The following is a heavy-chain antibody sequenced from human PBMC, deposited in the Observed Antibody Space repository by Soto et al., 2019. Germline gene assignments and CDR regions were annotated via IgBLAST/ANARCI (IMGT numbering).Heavy chain of an antibody. J-gene: IGHJ4*02. Sequence: QVQLVQSGAEVKKPGSSVKVSCKASGGTFSSYAISWVRQAPGQGLEWMGGIIPIFGTANYAQKFQGRVTITADESTSTADMELSSLRSEDTAVYYCARDQDRGYSYCYDYWGQGTLVTVSS. CDR1: GGTFSSYA. D-gene: IGHD5-18*01. V-gene: IGHV1-69*12. CDR2: IIPIFGTA. CDR3: ARDQDRGYSYCYDY.